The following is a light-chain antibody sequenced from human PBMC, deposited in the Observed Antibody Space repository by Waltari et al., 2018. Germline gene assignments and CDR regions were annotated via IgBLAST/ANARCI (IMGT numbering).Light chain of an antibody. CDR3: QQYGTSPPWT. CDR1: QSLADNY. Sequence: DIVLTPSPGPLSLSPGERATLSCRARQSLADNYLAWYQRKPGQAPRLLIYAASNRASGIPDRFSGSGSGTDFTLTISRLEPEDFAIYYCQQYGTSPPWTFGQGTKVEIK. J-gene: IGKJ1*01. V-gene: IGKV3-20*01. CDR2: AAS.